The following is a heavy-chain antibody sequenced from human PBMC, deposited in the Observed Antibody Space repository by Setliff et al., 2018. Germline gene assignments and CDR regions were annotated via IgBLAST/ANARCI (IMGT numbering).Heavy chain of an antibody. V-gene: IGHV4-34*01. J-gene: IGHJ2*01. CDR3: ARNPDFLQYSFDL. D-gene: IGHD5-12*01. CDR2: INHRGST. Sequence: SETLSLTCAAYGGTFSDYYWTWIRQPPGKGLAWVGEINHRGSTNYNPSLKSRVTISVDTSKNQFSLKLSSVTAADTAVYYCARNPDFLQYSFDLWGRGTLVTVSS. CDR1: GGTFSDYY.